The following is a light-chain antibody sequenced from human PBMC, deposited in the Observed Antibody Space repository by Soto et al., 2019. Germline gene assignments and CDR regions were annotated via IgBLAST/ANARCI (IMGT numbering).Light chain of an antibody. Sequence: EIVLTQSPATLSLSPGERATLSCRASQSVSTYLAWYRQTPGRPPRLLIYDASKRAPGIPARFSGSGSGTDFTLTVSSLEPEDFAVYYCQQSSNWQGTFGRGTRVDIK. J-gene: IGKJ1*01. CDR1: QSVSTY. V-gene: IGKV3-11*01. CDR2: DAS. CDR3: QQSSNWQGT.